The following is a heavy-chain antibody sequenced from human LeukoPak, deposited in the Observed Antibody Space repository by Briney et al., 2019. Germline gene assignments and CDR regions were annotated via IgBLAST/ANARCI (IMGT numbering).Heavy chain of an antibody. CDR1: GYTFASYG. CDR2: ISACNGNT. D-gene: IGHD6-25*01. CDR3: ARDPKNSGWFDP. Sequence: EASVKVSCKASGYTFASYGISWVRQAPGQGLEWMGWISACNGNTNYAQKLQGRVTMTTDTSTSTAYMELRSLRSDGTAVYYCARDPKNSGWFDPWGQGTLVTVSS. J-gene: IGHJ5*02. V-gene: IGHV1-18*01.